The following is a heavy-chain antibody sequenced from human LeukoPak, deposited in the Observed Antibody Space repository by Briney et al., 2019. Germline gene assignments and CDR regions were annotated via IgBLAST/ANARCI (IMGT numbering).Heavy chain of an antibody. CDR3: ARDVHVRAEQLADYYYYMDV. CDR1: GGTFSSYA. CDR2: IIPIFGTA. D-gene: IGHD6-6*01. J-gene: IGHJ6*03. Sequence: ASVKVSCKASGGTFSSYAISWVRQAPGQGLEWRGRIIPIFGTANYAQKFQGRVTITTDESTSTAYMELSSLRSEDTAVYYCARDVHVRAEQLADYYYYMDVWGKGTTVTVSS. V-gene: IGHV1-69*05.